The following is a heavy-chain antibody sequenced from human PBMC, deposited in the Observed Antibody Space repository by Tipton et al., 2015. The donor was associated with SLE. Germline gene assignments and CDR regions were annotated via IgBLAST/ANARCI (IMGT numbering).Heavy chain of an antibody. J-gene: IGHJ3*02. Sequence: TLSLTCTVSGGSISSYYWSWIRQPPGKGLEWIGYIYYSGSTNYNPSLKSRVTISVDTSKNQFSLKLSSVTAADTAVYYCARELGMVAFDIWGQGTVVTVSS. CDR1: GGSISSYY. CDR2: IYYSGST. D-gene: IGHD7-27*01. CDR3: ARELGMVAFDI. V-gene: IGHV4-59*01.